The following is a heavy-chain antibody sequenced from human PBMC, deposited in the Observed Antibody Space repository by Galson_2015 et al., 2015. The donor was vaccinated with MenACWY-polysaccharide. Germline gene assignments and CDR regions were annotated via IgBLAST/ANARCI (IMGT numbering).Heavy chain of an antibody. CDR3: ARVRYSTGKYQFDY. V-gene: IGHV3-23*01. CDR1: GLTFSTYA. CDR2: IGGSGSNT. J-gene: IGHJ4*02. D-gene: IGHD2-2*01. Sequence: SLRLSCAASGLTFSTYAMSWVRQAPGKGLEWVSTIGGSGSNTHYADSVKGRFTISRDNSKNTLSLQMNSLRAEDTAVYYCARVRYSTGKYQFDYWGQGTLVAVSS.